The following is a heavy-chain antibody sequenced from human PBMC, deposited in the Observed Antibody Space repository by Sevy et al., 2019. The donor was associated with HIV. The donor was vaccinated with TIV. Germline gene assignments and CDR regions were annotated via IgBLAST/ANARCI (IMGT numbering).Heavy chain of an antibody. CDR2: IDSGGST. V-gene: IGHV3-66*01. CDR1: GFTVSGNH. Sequence: GGLRLSCEASGFTVSGNHMAWVRLAPGKGLEWVSLIDSGGSTYYADSVKGRFTISRDNAKNTLYLQMNPLRAEDTAVYFCARDRYYDASGYYYYYYGMDVWGQGTTVTVSS. CDR3: ARDRYYDASGYYYYYYGMDV. J-gene: IGHJ6*02. D-gene: IGHD3-22*01.